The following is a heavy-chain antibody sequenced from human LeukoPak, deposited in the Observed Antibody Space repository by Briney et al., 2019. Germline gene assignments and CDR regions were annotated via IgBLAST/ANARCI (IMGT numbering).Heavy chain of an antibody. CDR3: ARDGPVPATADAFDI. CDR1: GYDFTTYW. D-gene: IGHD2-2*01. V-gene: IGHV5-51*01. J-gene: IGHJ3*02. Sequence: GESLKISCEGSGYDFTTYWIGWVRQRPGQGLEWMGIIYPGDSDIRNSPSFQGQVTISADKSISTVYLQWSSLKASDTAIYYCARDGPVPATADAFDIWGQGTMVTVSS. CDR2: IYPGDSDI.